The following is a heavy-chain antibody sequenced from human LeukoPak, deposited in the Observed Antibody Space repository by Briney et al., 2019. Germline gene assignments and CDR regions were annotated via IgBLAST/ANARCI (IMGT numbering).Heavy chain of an antibody. CDR1: GYSISSGYY. D-gene: IGHD6-13*01. CDR3: ARDILALAAATVGFFDY. V-gene: IGHV4-38-2*02. J-gene: IGHJ4*02. CDR2: IYHSGST. Sequence: TSETLSLTCTVSGYSISSGYYWGWIRQPPGKGLEWIGSIYHSGSTYYNPSLKSRVTISVDTSKNQFSLKLSSVTAADTAVYYCARDILALAAATVGFFDYWGQGTLVTVSS.